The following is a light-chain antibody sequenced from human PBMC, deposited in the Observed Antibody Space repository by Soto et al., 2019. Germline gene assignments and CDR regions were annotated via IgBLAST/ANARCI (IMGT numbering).Light chain of an antibody. CDR2: DVS. V-gene: IGLV2-11*01. Sequence: QSALTQPRSVSGSPGQSVTISCTATNSDIGGYNYVSWYQQHPGKAPKVMIYDVSRRPSGVPDRFSGSKSGNTASLTISGLQAEDEADYYCCSYAGTYNFWVFGGGTKLTVL. J-gene: IGLJ3*02. CDR1: NSDIGGYNY. CDR3: CSYAGTYNFWV.